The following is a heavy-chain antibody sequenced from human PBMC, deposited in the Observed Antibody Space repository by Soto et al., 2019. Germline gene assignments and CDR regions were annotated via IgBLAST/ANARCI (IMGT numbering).Heavy chain of an antibody. Sequence: EVQLVESGGGLVKPGGSLRLSCAASGFTFSSYSMNWVRQAPGKGLEWVSSISSSSSYIYYADSVKGRFTISRDNAKNSLYLHMNSRRAEDTAVYFCARGGCGGVCSPWGQGTLVTVSS. CDR3: ARGGCGGVCSP. CDR2: ISSSSSYI. CDR1: GFTFSSYS. D-gene: IGHD2-21*02. V-gene: IGHV3-21*01. J-gene: IGHJ5*02.